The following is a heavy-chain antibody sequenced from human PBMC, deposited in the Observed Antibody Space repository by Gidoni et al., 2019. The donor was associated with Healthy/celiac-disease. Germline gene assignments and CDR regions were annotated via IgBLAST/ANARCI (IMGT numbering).Heavy chain of an antibody. Sequence: QVQLVQSGAEVKKPGSSVKVSCKASGGTFSSYAISWVRQAPGQGLEWMGGIIPSFGTANYAQKFQGRVTITADKSTSTAYMELSSLRSEDTAVYYCARDENWNYRYYYGMDVWGQGTTVTVSS. CDR2: IIPSFGTA. D-gene: IGHD1-7*01. V-gene: IGHV1-69*06. CDR1: GGTFSSYA. J-gene: IGHJ6*02. CDR3: ARDENWNYRYYYGMDV.